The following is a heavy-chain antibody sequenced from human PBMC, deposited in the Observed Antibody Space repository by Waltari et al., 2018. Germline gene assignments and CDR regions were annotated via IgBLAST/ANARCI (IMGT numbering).Heavy chain of an antibody. J-gene: IGHJ6*03. CDR3: ARDRFRELPNYYYYYYMDV. CDR1: GGTFSSYA. V-gene: IGHV1-69*04. Sequence: QVQLVQSGAEVKKPGSSVKVSCKASGGTFSSYAISWVRQAPGQGLEWMGGIIPILGIANYAQKFQGRVTITADESTSTAYMELSSLRSEDTAVYYCARDRFRELPNYYYYYYMDVWGKGTTVTVSS. CDR2: IIPILGIA. D-gene: IGHD3-10*01.